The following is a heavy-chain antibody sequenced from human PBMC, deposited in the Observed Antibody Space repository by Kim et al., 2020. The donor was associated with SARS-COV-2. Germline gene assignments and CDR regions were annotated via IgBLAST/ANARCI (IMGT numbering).Heavy chain of an antibody. CDR3: VGVLITEQAFDS. J-gene: IGHJ4*02. CDR2: IDPTGNNT. D-gene: IGHD2-8*01. Sequence: ASVKVSCTASGYTFATYYMHWVRQAPGQGLDWMGIIDPTGNNTAYAQNFPGRLTMTRDTSTSTVYMELSSLRSEDTAVYYCVGVLITEQAFDSWGQGTLVTVSS. V-gene: IGHV1-46*01. CDR1: GYTFATYY.